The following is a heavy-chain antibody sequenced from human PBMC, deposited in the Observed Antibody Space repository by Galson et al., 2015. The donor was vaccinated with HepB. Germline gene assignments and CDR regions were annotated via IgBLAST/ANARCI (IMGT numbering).Heavy chain of an antibody. Sequence: SVKVSCKASGYTFTSYAMHWVRQAPGQRLEWMGWINAGNGNTKSSQKFQGRVTITRDTSASTAYMELSSLRSEDTAVYYCARGSGSGWLRPFDYWGQGTLVTVSS. J-gene: IGHJ4*02. V-gene: IGHV1-3*01. D-gene: IGHD3-10*01. CDR3: ARGSGSGWLRPFDY. CDR1: GYTFTSYA. CDR2: INAGNGNT.